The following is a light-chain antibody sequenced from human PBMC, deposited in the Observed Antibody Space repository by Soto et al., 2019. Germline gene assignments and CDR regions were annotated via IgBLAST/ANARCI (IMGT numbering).Light chain of an antibody. Sequence: EIVLTQSPATLSFSPGERATLSCRASQGVNSYLAWYQQKLGQAPRLLIYDASNRATGIPARFSGSGLETGFSRSISSLEHEDFEFYYCQQCSKCETFGRGTKLEMK. J-gene: IGKJ4*01. V-gene: IGKV3D-11*01. CDR3: QQCSKCET. CDR2: DAS. CDR1: QGVNSY.